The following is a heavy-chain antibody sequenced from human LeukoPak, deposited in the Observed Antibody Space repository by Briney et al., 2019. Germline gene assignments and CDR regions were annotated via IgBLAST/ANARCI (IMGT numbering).Heavy chain of an antibody. D-gene: IGHD6-19*01. CDR1: GFTFSSYA. CDR2: ISSNGIST. V-gene: IGHV3-64*01. Sequence: PGRSLRLSCAASGFTFSSYAMHWVRQAPGKGLEYVSAISSNGISTYYANSVKGRFTISRDNSKNTLYLQLGSLRAEDMAVYYCGRTQYAVAGPVDNWGQGTLVTVSS. CDR3: GRTQYAVAGPVDN. J-gene: IGHJ4*02.